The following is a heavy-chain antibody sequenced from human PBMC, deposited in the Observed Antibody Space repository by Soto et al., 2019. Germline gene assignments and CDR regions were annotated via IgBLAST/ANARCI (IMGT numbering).Heavy chain of an antibody. D-gene: IGHD1-7*01. Sequence: GGSLRLSCAASGFAFSSYGMHWVRQAPGKGLEWVAVISYDGSNKYYADSVKGRFTISRDNSKNTLYLQMNSLRVEDTAVYYCAKSGETKSPYYYYYGMDVWGQGTTVTVS. CDR3: AKSGETKSPYYYYYGMDV. J-gene: IGHJ6*02. V-gene: IGHV3-30*18. CDR1: GFAFSSYG. CDR2: ISYDGSNK.